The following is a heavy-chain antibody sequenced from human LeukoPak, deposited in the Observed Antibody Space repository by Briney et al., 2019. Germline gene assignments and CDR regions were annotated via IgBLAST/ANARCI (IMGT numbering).Heavy chain of an antibody. D-gene: IGHD2-8*02. J-gene: IGHJ4*02. Sequence: GGSLRLSCAASGFTFSSHEMNWVRQAPGKGLEWVSYISSGGGTIQYADSVKGRFTISRDNAKNSLYLQMSGLRAEDTAVYYCARDMGGDTGGNPAGGWGQGTLVTVSS. CDR2: ISSGGGTI. V-gene: IGHV3-48*03. CDR1: GFTFSSHE. CDR3: ARDMGGDTGGNPAGG.